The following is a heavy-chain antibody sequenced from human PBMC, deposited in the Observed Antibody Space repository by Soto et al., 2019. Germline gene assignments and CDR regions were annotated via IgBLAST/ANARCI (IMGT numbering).Heavy chain of an antibody. J-gene: IGHJ4*02. CDR3: ARDLQIGCSGGRCPPGY. CDR2: IWYDGSNK. D-gene: IGHD2-15*01. Sequence: QVQLVESGGGVVQPGRSLRLSCAASGFTFSSYGMHWVRQAPGKGLEWVAVIWYDGSNKYYADSVKGRFTISRDNSKNTMYLQMNSLRAEETAVYYCARDLQIGCSGGRCPPGYWGQGTLVTVSS. V-gene: IGHV3-33*01. CDR1: GFTFSSYG.